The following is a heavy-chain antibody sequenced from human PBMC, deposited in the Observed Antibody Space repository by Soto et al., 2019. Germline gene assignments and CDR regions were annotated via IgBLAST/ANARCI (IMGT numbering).Heavy chain of an antibody. CDR2: IIHSDGDDIT. V-gene: IGHV3-23*01. D-gene: IGHD3-16*01. CDR3: VKGEGGDY. CDR1: GFTFKTFP. Sequence: EVQLLESGGGLVQPGGSLRLSCVASGFTFKTFPMSWVRQAPGKGLDWVSSIIHSDGDDITYYADSVKGRFTISRDSSKNTLYLQMNSLRADDTAIYYCVKGEGGDYWGQGALVTVSS. J-gene: IGHJ4*02.